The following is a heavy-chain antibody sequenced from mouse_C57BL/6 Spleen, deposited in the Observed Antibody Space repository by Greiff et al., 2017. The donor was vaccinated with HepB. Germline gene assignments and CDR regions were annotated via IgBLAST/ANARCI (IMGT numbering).Heavy chain of an antibody. CDR2: IDPSDSYT. V-gene: IGHV1-50*01. Sequence: QVQLQQPGAELVKPGASVKLSCKASGYTFTSYWMQWVKQRPGQGLEWIGEIDPSDSYTNYNQKFKGKATLTVDTSSSTAYMQLSSLTSEDSAVYYCAKARLSSFAYWGQGTLVTVSA. CDR3: AKARLSSFAY. J-gene: IGHJ3*01. CDR1: GYTFTSYW. D-gene: IGHD2-4*01.